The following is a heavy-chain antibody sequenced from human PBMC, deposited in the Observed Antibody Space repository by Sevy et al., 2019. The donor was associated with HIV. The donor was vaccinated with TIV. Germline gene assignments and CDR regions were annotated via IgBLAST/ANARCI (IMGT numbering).Heavy chain of an antibody. J-gene: IGHJ4*02. Sequence: GGSLRLSCAASGFTFSNAWMSWVRQAPGKGLEWVGRIKSKTDGGTTDYAAPVKGRFTISRDDSKNTLYLQMNSLKTEDTAVYYCTTDMYYYDSSGYSPRDYWGQGTLVTVSS. CDR3: TTDMYYYDSSGYSPRDY. CDR2: IKSKTDGGTT. D-gene: IGHD3-22*01. V-gene: IGHV3-15*01. CDR1: GFTFSNAW.